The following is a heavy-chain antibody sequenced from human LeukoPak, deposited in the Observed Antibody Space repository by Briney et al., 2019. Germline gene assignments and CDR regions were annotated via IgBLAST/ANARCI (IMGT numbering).Heavy chain of an antibody. CDR2: ISGSGGST. J-gene: IGHJ5*02. CDR3: ARAHTPWELRNWFDP. CDR1: GFTFSDYS. D-gene: IGHD1-26*01. V-gene: IGHV3-23*01. Sequence: PGGSLRLSCAASGFTFSDYSMNWVRQAPGKGLEWVSAISGSGGSTYYADSVKGRFTISRDNSKNTLYLQMNSLRAEDTAVYYCARAHTPWELRNWFDPWGQGTLVTVSS.